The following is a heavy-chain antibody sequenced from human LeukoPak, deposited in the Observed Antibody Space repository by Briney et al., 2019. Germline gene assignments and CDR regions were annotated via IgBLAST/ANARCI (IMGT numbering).Heavy chain of an antibody. CDR3: PYRPGSGWYSP. Sequence: SGPTLVNPTQTLTLTCTLSGFSPNTSGEGVGWIRQPPGKALEWLGILYWNGDRRYSPSLKSRLPITNDTYKNQVVLTSTNMDPVDTATYYCPYRPGSGWYSPWGQGTLVTVSS. V-gene: IGHV2-5*01. J-gene: IGHJ5*02. CDR1: GFSPNTSGEG. D-gene: IGHD6-19*01. CDR2: LYWNGDR.